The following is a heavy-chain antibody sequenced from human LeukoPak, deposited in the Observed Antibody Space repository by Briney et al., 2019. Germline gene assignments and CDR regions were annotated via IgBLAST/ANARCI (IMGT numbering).Heavy chain of an antibody. V-gene: IGHV4-38-2*01. CDR1: GYSISSGYY. CDR3: ARIGYSGYARIGY. CDR2: SYHSGST. D-gene: IGHD5-12*01. J-gene: IGHJ4*02. Sequence: SETLSLTCGVSGYSISSGYYWGWIRQPPGKGLEWIGSSYHSGSTYYNPSLKSRVTISVDTSKNQFSLKLSSVTAADTAVYYCARIGYSGYARIGYWGQGTLVTVSS.